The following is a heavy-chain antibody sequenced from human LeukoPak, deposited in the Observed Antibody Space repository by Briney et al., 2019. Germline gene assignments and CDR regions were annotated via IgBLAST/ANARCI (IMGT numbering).Heavy chain of an antibody. V-gene: IGHV3-30*02. CDR1: GFTFSSYG. CDR3: ARDDRYSYGYNDY. J-gene: IGHJ4*02. CDR2: IRYDGSNK. D-gene: IGHD5-18*01. Sequence: GGSLRLSCAASGFTFSSYGMHWVRQAPGKGLEWVAFIRYDGSNKYYADSVKGRFTISRDNSKNTLYLQMNSLRAEDTAVYYCARDDRYSYGYNDYWGQGTLVTVSS.